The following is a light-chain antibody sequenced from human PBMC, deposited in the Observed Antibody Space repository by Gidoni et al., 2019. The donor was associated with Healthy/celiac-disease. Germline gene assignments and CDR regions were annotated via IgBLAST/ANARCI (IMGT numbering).Light chain of an antibody. CDR3: QQYNGRHT. CDR2: GAS. CDR1: QSVSSN. Sequence: EIVMTQSPATLSVSPGERATLSCRASQSVSSNLAWYQQKPGQAPRLLIYGASTRATGIPARFSGSGSGTEFTLTISSLQPEDFAVYYCQQYNGRHTFGQGTKLEIK. V-gene: IGKV3-15*01. J-gene: IGKJ2*01.